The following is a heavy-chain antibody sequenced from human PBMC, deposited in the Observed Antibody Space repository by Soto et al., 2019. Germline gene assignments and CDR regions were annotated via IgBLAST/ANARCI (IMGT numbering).Heavy chain of an antibody. D-gene: IGHD6-13*01. CDR3: ARHEEMASSWFLDY. CDR1: GGAVSSSAYY. J-gene: IGHJ4*02. V-gene: IGHV4-39*01. CDR2: IYYSGKT. Sequence: QLQLQESGPRLVKPSETLSLTCTVSGGAVSSSAYYWGWIRQPPGKGLEWIAIIYYSGKTYYSPSLKSRVTISIDTSKNQISLNLSSVTAADTAVYYCARHEEMASSWFLDYWGQGTPVTVSS.